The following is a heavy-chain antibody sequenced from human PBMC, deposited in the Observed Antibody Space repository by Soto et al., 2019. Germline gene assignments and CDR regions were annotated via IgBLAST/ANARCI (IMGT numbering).Heavy chain of an antibody. V-gene: IGHV3-15*07. Sequence: GGSLRLSCAASGFTFSNAWMNWVRQAPGKGLEWVGRIKSKTDGGTTDYAAPVKGRFTISRDDSKNTLYLQMNSLKTEDTAVYYCTTCCVYYDLRRGYYIVYRGQGILVTVFS. CDR2: IKSKTDGGTT. CDR3: TTCCVYYDLRRGYYIVY. CDR1: GFTFSNAW. J-gene: IGHJ4*02. D-gene: IGHD3-3*01.